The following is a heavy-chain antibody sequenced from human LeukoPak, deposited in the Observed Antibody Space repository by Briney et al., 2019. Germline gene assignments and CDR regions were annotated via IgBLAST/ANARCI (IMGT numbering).Heavy chain of an antibody. V-gene: IGHV4-59*11. D-gene: IGHD3-22*01. CDR3: ARGHYYDTSGDY. CDR2: IDYSGGT. J-gene: IGHJ4*02. Sequence: SGTLSLTCAVSGDSISSHYWSWIRQPPGKGLEWIGYIDYSGGTNYNLSLKSRVTISVDTSKNQFSLNLSSVTAADTAVYYCARGHYYDTSGDYWGQGTLVTVSS. CDR1: GDSISSHY.